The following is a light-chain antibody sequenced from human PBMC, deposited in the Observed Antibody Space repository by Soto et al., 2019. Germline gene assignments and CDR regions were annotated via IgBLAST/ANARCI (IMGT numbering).Light chain of an antibody. CDR3: KKDLQNPLT. J-gene: IGKJ4*01. V-gene: IGKV2-28*01. Sequence: DIVMPQSPLSLSVTPGEPASISFRSSQSLLHSNGNNYLEWYLQKPGQSPQVLIYLASNRASGVPERFSGSGSGTDFTLKISRVEAEDVGVYYCKKDLQNPLTLSGGTKVEIK. CDR2: LAS. CDR1: QSLLHSNGNNY.